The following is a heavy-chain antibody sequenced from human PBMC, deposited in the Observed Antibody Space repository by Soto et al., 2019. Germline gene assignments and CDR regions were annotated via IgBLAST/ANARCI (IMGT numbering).Heavy chain of an antibody. V-gene: IGHV4-59*08. Sequence: SETLSLTCTVSGGSISSYYWSWIRQPPGKGLEWIGYIYYSGSTNYNPSLKSRVTISVDTSKNQFSLKLSSVTAADTAVYYCARLETAAAVYYFDYWGQGTLVTVSS. D-gene: IGHD6-13*01. CDR1: GGSISSYY. CDR2: IYYSGST. J-gene: IGHJ4*02. CDR3: ARLETAAAVYYFDY.